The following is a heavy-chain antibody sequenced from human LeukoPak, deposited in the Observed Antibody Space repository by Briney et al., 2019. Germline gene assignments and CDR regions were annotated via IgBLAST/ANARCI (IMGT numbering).Heavy chain of an antibody. CDR1: GYTFTGYY. J-gene: IGHJ1*01. D-gene: IGHD6-25*01. V-gene: IGHV1-2*02. CDR3: AREYMSSASEYFQH. CDR2: INPNSGAT. Sequence: GASVKVSCKASGYTFTGYYMHWVRQAPGQGLEWVGWINPNSGATNYAQKFQGRVTMTRDTSISTAYMDLSRLRSDDTAVYYCAREYMSSASEYFQHWGQGTLVTVSS.